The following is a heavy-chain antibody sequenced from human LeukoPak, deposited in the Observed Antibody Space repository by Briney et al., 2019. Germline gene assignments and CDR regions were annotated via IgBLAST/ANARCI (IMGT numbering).Heavy chain of an antibody. CDR3: ARGASCGGDCYWEDYYFYGMDV. V-gene: IGHV4-34*01. D-gene: IGHD2-21*02. Sequence: SETLSLTCAVSGGSLSDSYWSWIRQPPGKGLEWIGEMNDFGSTNYNPSLKSRVALSLDTSKNQFSLRLSSVTAADPAVYFCARGASCGGDCYWEDYYFYGMDVWGQGTTVTVSS. CDR1: GGSLSDSY. CDR2: MNDFGST. J-gene: IGHJ6*02.